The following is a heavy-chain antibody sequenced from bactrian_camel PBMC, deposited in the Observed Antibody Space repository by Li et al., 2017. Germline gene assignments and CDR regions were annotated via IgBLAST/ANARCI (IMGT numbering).Heavy chain of an antibody. Sequence: HVQLVESGGGSVHAGGSLRLSCAASGFTFGSVCVGWFRQAPGKEREGTAEFSPNGRTRYHDSVKGRFTISQDNAKKSVFLQMNGLKPEDTAMYYCAADPSSLSPILVLEEPADSYWGKGTQVTVS. CDR2: FSPNGRT. J-gene: IGHJ4*01. CDR3: AADPSSLSPILVLEEPADSY. CDR1: GFTFGSVC. V-gene: IGHV3S9*01. D-gene: IGHD7*01.